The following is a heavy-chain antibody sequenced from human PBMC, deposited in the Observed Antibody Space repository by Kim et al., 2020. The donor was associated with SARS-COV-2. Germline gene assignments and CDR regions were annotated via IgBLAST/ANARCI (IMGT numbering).Heavy chain of an antibody. V-gene: IGHV1-46*01. CDR3: ARGRIVGATRRGFDY. Sequence: QKCQGRVTMTRDTSTSTVYMELSRLRSEDTAVYYCARGRIVGATRRGFDYWGQGTLVTVSS. D-gene: IGHD1-26*01. J-gene: IGHJ4*02.